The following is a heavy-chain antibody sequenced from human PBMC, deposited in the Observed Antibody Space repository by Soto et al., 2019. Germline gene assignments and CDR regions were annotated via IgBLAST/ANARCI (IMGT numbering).Heavy chain of an antibody. CDR1: GFTFISYE. Sequence: GWSLRLSCASSGFTFISYEMNWVRQAPVKGLEWVSYISSSGSTIYYADSVKGRFTISRDNAKNSLYLQMNSLRAEDTAVYYCARAAVAAAAYYYYYGMDVWGQGTTVTVSS. V-gene: IGHV3-48*03. CDR2: ISSSGSTI. D-gene: IGHD6-13*01. CDR3: ARAAVAAAAYYYYYGMDV. J-gene: IGHJ6*02.